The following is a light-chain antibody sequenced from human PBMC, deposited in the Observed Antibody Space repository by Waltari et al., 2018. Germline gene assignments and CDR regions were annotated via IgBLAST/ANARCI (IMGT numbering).Light chain of an antibody. Sequence: QSVLTQPPLASGTPGQRVTISCSGNSSNIGLNTVTWYQQIPGTPTKLLIYANYPRPSGVPYRFSASKSDTSASLAISGLQSEDEADYFCATWDDSLNGRVFGGVTKLAVL. CDR1: SSNIGLNT. CDR3: ATWDDSLNGRV. J-gene: IGLJ3*02. V-gene: IGLV1-44*01. CDR2: ANY.